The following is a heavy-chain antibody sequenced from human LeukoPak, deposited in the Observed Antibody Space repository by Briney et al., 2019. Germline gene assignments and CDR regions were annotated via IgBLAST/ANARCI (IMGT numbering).Heavy chain of an antibody. J-gene: IGHJ4*02. Sequence: GGSLRLSCAASGFPFSSYEMNCVRQAPGKGREWVSYISSSGSYIYYAYSVKGRFTISRDNAKNSLYLQMNSLRAEDTAVYYCARDYSLGYCSGGSCYSYYFDYWGQGTLVTVSS. D-gene: IGHD2-15*01. CDR1: GFPFSSYE. CDR2: ISSSGSYI. V-gene: IGHV3-48*03. CDR3: ARDYSLGYCSGGSCYSYYFDY.